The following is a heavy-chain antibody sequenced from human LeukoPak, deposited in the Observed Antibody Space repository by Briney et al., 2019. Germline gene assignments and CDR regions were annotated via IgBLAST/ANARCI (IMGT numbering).Heavy chain of an antibody. CDR2: VSGSGSLT. Sequence: GGSLRLSCAASGFTFSNYAMNWVRLAPGKGLWWVSGVSGSGSLTYYADSVKGRFAISRDNSTTTLYLQMNSLRVDDTAVYYCANVRYFDWYYFDYWGQGTLVTVSS. V-gene: IGHV3-23*01. CDR3: ANVRYFDWYYFDY. J-gene: IGHJ4*02. CDR1: GFTFSNYA. D-gene: IGHD3-9*01.